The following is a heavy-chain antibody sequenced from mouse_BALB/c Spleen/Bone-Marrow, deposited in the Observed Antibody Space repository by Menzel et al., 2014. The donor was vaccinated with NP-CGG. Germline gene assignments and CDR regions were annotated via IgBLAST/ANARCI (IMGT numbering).Heavy chain of an antibody. CDR1: GFNIKDTY. CDR2: IYPANVNT. CDR3: ARCSLLRQAMDY. Sequence: EVQLQQSGAELVKPGASVKLSCTASGFNIKDTYMHWVKQRPEQGLEWIGRIYPANVNTKYDPKFQGKATITADTSSNTAYLQLSSLTSEDTAVYYRARCSLLRQAMDYWGQGTSVTVSS. J-gene: IGHJ4*01. V-gene: IGHV14-3*02. D-gene: IGHD1-2*01.